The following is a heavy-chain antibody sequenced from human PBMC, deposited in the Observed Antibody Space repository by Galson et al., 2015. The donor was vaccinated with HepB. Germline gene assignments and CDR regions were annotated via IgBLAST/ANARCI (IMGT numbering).Heavy chain of an antibody. Sequence: TLSLTCTVSGGSISSGDYYWSWIRQPPGKGLEWIGYIYYSGSTYYNPSLKSRVTISVDTSKNQFSLKLSSVTAADTAVYYCARDSLVVVVPAARYYYYGMDVWGQGTTVTVSS. J-gene: IGHJ6*02. D-gene: IGHD2-2*01. CDR2: IYYSGST. CDR1: GGSISSGDYY. CDR3: ARDSLVVVVPAARYYYYGMDV. V-gene: IGHV4-30-4*01.